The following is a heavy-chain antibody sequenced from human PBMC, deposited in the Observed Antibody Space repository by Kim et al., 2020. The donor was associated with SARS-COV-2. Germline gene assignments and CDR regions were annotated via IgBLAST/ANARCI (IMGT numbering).Heavy chain of an antibody. J-gene: IGHJ6*02. CDR3: AREPPIAVAGHYYYGMDD. D-gene: IGHD6-19*01. V-gene: IGHV1-18*04. Sequence: ASVKVSCKASGYTFTSYGISWVRQAPGQGLEWMGWISAYNGNTNYAQKLQGRVTMTTDTSTSTAYMELRSLRSDDTAVYYCAREPPIAVAGHYYYGMDDWGQGTTVTVSS. CDR1: GYTFTSYG. CDR2: ISAYNGNT.